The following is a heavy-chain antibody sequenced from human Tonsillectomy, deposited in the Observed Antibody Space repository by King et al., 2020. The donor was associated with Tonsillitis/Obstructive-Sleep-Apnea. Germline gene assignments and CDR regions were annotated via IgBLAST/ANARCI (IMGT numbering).Heavy chain of an antibody. Sequence: QLQESGPGLVKASETLSLTCTVSGGSISSYYWSWIRQPPGKGLEWIGYIYSSGSTNYNPSLISRVTISLDTSKNQFSLNLNSVTAADTALYYCARAPCSSSTCTKRGAFDIWGHGTMITVFS. CDR1: GGSISSYY. J-gene: IGHJ3*02. V-gene: IGHV4-59*01. CDR2: IYSSGST. D-gene: IGHD2-2*01. CDR3: ARAPCSSSTCTKRGAFDI.